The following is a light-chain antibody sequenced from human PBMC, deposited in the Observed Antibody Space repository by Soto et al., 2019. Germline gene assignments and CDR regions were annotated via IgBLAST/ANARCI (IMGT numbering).Light chain of an antibody. CDR2: AAS. CDR3: QQSYSTLWT. Sequence: DIQMTQSPSTLSGSVGDRVTITCRASQSISSYLNWYQQKPGKAPKLLIYAASSLQSGVPSRFSGSGSGTDFTLTISSLQPEEFATYYCQQSYSTLWTVGQGTKVDIK. V-gene: IGKV1-39*01. CDR1: QSISSY. J-gene: IGKJ1*01.